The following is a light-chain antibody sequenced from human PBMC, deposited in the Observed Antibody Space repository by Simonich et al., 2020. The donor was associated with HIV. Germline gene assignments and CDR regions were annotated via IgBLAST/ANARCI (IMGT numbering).Light chain of an antibody. Sequence: DIQMTQSHSSVSASVGDSVTITCRASRGISTWLAWYQQKPGKAPKLLIYAASSLQSGAPSRFSGSGSETDFSLTISSLQPEDFATYYCQQTNRFPLTFGGGTKVEIK. J-gene: IGKJ4*01. CDR3: QQTNRFPLT. CDR2: AAS. V-gene: IGKV1-12*01. CDR1: RGISTW.